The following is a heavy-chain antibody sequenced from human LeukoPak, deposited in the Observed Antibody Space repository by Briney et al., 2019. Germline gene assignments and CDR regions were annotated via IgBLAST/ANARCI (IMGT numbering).Heavy chain of an antibody. CDR3: ARGHSSSWMSEIDY. CDR1: GFAFSTYS. Sequence: GGSLRLSCAASGFAFSTYSMNWVRQAPGKGLEWVSLIRGRSSYIYYADSVKGRFTISRDNAKNSLYLQMNSLRAEDTAVYYCARGHSSSWMSEIDYWGQGTLVTVSS. J-gene: IGHJ4*02. D-gene: IGHD6-13*01. CDR2: IRGRSSYI. V-gene: IGHV3-21*01.